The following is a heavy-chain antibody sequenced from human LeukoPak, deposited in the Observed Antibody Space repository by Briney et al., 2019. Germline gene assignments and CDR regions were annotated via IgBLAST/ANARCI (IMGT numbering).Heavy chain of an antibody. CDR1: GDSISSSISY. J-gene: IGHJ4*02. D-gene: IGHD5-12*01. V-gene: IGHV4-39*01. CDR3: ARHTVWVGYD. CDR2: IYYSGST. Sequence: PSETLSLTCTVSGDSISSSISYWGWIRQPPGKGLEWIGSIYYSGSTYYNPSLKSRVTISVDTSKSQFSLKLNSVTAADTAVYYCARHTVWVGYDWGQGTLVTVSS.